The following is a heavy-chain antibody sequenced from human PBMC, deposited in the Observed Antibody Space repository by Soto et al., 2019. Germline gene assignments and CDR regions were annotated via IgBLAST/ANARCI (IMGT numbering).Heavy chain of an antibody. Sequence: QVQLVQSGAEVKKPGASVKVSCKASGYTFTSYAMHWMRQAPGQRLEWMGWINAGNGNTKYSQKFQGRVTITRDTSASTAYMELSSLRSEDTAVYYCARDTYGDYGYFDYWGQGTLVTVSS. V-gene: IGHV1-3*01. CDR2: INAGNGNT. D-gene: IGHD4-17*01. CDR3: ARDTYGDYGYFDY. J-gene: IGHJ4*02. CDR1: GYTFTSYA.